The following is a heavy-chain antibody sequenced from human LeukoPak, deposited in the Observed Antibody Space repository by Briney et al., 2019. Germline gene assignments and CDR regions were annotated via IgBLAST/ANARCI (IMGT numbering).Heavy chain of an antibody. CDR2: LNQDGSVQ. V-gene: IGHV3-7*01. D-gene: IGHD2-8*01. CDR3: ARDHNVADV. Sequence: GGSLRLSCVASGFTFSHYYMTWYRQAPGKGLEWAANLNQDGSVQLYGDSVRGRFTISRDNAKNSVYIQMNSLRVEDTAMYYCARDHNVADVWGQGTIVTVS. J-gene: IGHJ3*01. CDR1: GFTFSHYY.